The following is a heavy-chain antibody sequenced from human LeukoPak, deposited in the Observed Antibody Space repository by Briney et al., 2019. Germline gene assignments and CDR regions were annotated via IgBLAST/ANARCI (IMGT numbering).Heavy chain of an antibody. J-gene: IGHJ5*02. Sequence: SDTLSLICSVSGYTVSSGFYWDWIRQPPGKGLEWIGSIYYSGSTHYNPSLKSRVSISVVTSKNQFSLKLSPVSAADTAVYYCARDRIQWLSSNWYGPFDPWGQGTLVTVSS. V-gene: IGHV4-38-2*02. CDR2: IYYSGST. CDR3: ARDRIQWLSSNWYGPFDP. CDR1: GYTVSSGFY. D-gene: IGHD6-13*01.